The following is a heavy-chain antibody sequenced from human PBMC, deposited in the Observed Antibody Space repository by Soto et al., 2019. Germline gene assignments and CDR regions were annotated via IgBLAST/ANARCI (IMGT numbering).Heavy chain of an antibody. J-gene: IGHJ4*02. CDR2: INPNSCGT. D-gene: IGHD6-19*01. V-gene: IGHV1-2*04. CDR1: GYSFTGYS. Sequence: ASVKVSCKASGYSFTGYSMHWVRQAPGQGLEWMGWINPNSCGTNYAQKFQGWVTMTRFTSISTVYMELSRLRSVDTAVYYCARGGGWYYYFDYWGQGTLVTVSS. CDR3: ARGGGWYYYFDY.